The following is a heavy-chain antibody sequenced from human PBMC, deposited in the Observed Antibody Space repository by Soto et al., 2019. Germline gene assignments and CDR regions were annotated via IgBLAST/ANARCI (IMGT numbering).Heavy chain of an antibody. CDR3: AKVGYDTFGYYLRSFDC. Sequence: GGTLRLSCATSGFTFSTNAMGWVRPAPGMGLEFVSLISGSGNTIYYADSVKGRFTISRDNSMNTVALQMNSLRAEDTAVYYCAKVGYDTFGYYLRSFDCWGQGTLVTVSS. D-gene: IGHD2-2*03. CDR1: GFTFSTNA. J-gene: IGHJ4*01. V-gene: IGHV3-23*01. CDR2: ISGSGNTI.